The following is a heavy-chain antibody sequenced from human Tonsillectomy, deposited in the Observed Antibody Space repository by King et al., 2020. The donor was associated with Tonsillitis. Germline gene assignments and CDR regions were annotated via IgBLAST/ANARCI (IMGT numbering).Heavy chain of an antibody. J-gene: IGHJ4*02. Sequence: VTLKESGPALVKPTQTLTLTCTFSGFSLSTSGMRVRWIRQPPGQALEWLARIDWDDDKFYSTSLKTRLTISKDTSKNQVVLTMTNMDPVDTATYYCARGGGPYYYDSSGYYYDYWGQGTLVTVSS. CDR2: IDWDDDK. CDR3: ARGGGPYYYDSSGYYYDY. V-gene: IGHV2-70*04. CDR1: GFSLSTSGMR. D-gene: IGHD3-22*01.